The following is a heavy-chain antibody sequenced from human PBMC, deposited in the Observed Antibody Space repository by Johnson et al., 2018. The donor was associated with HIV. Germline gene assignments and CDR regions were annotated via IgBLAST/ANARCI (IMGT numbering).Heavy chain of an antibody. CDR1: GFTFSSYA. D-gene: IGHD2-21*02. J-gene: IGHJ3*02. CDR2: ISYDGSNK. V-gene: IGHV3-30*04. Sequence: QVQLVESGGGLVQPGRSLRLSCAASGFTFSSYAMHWVRQAPGKGLEWVAVISYDGSNKYYADSVKGRFTISRDNSKNTLYLQMNSLRAEDTAVYYCAKDLVVTAPGAFDIWGQGTMVTVSS. CDR3: AKDLVVTAPGAFDI.